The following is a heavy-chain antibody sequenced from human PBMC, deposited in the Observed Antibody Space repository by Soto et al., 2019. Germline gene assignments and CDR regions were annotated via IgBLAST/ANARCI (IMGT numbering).Heavy chain of an antibody. CDR2: ITADGGT. J-gene: IGHJ3*02. CDR1: EFTVSGHA. D-gene: IGHD2-15*01. V-gene: IGHV3-23*01. CDR3: APHVSCSGGSCQYDAFAI. Sequence: EVQVLESGGGLVQPGGSLRLSCEGSEFTVSGHAMTWIRQAPGKGPEWVSTITADGGTYYADSVKGRFAMSRDTSENTLYLQMNSLGVDDTAAYYCAPHVSCSGGSCQYDAFAIRGQGTMVTVSS.